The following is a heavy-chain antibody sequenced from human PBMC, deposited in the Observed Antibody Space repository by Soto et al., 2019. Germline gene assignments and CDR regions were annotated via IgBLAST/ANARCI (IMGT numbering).Heavy chain of an antibody. Sequence: SETLSLTCSVSGGSVKNYYWSWIRQPPGKGLEWVGIIFYGGSTYYNPSLKSRVTISVDTSKNQFSLKLSSVTAADTAVYYCARSGSGSYQYYYYMDVWGKGTTVTVSS. CDR2: IFYGGST. CDR1: GGSVKNYY. V-gene: IGHV4-59*08. CDR3: ARSGSGSYQYYYYMDV. D-gene: IGHD3-10*01. J-gene: IGHJ6*03.